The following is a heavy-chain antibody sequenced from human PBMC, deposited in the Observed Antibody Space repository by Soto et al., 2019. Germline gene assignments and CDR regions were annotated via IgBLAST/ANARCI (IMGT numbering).Heavy chain of an antibody. CDR2: IYYIGST. J-gene: IGHJ6*02. V-gene: IGHV4-39*01. CDR1: GGSISRSSYY. CDR3: ARQGNITMVRGVIITVQRYGMDA. D-gene: IGHD3-10*01. Sequence: PSETLSLTCTVSGGSISRSSYYWGWIRQPPGKGLEWLGSIYYIGSTYYNPSLKSRVTISVDTSKNQFSLKLSSVTAADTAVYYCARQGNITMVRGVIITVQRYGMDAWGQGTTVT.